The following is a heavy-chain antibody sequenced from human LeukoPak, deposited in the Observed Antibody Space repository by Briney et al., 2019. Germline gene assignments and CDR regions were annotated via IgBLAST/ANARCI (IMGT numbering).Heavy chain of an antibody. CDR2: ISYDGSNK. V-gene: IGHV3-30-3*01. Sequence: GRSLRLSCAASGFTFSSYAMHWVRQAPGKGLEWVAVISYDGSNKYYADSVKGRFTISRDNSKNTLYLQMNSLKTEDTAVYYCGGRRVWGNGTEVTVSS. CDR3: GGRRV. J-gene: IGHJ6*04. CDR1: GFTFSSYA.